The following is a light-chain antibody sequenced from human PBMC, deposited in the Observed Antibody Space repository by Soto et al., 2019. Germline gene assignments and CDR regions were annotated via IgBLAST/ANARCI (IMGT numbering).Light chain of an antibody. J-gene: IGKJ5*01. CDR1: QSMGSN. V-gene: IGKV3-15*01. Sequence: ILMTQSPVTLSVSPGDSATLSCRASQSMGSNFAWYQQKPGQAPRLLIYAASTRVTGLPGRFSGRGSGTEFTLTISGLQSEDFAIYYCQHYTNWPPITFGQGTRLEIK. CDR2: AAS. CDR3: QHYTNWPPIT.